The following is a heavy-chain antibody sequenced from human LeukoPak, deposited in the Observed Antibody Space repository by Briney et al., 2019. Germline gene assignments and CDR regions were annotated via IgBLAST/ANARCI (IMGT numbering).Heavy chain of an antibody. J-gene: IGHJ5*02. D-gene: IGHD5-24*01. V-gene: IGHV3-66*01. CDR1: GFTVSSNY. CDR3: ARSDGYRGHH. Sequence: PGGSLRLSCAASGFTVSSNYMSWVRQAPGKGLEWVSVIYSGGSAHYADSVKGRFTISRDNSKNTLYLQMNSLSAEDTAVYYCARSDGYRGHHWGQGTLVTVSS. CDR2: IYSGGSA.